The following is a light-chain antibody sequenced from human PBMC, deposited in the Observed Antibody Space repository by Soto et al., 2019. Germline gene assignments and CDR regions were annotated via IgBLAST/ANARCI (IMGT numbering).Light chain of an antibody. CDR2: ENN. Sequence: QSVLTQPPSVSAAPGQRVTISCTGSSSNIGAGYEAHWYQQVPGTAPKPLIYENNNRPSGVPDRFSGSKSGPSASLAITGLQAEDEAEYYCQSYDSSLSGYVFGTGTKLTVL. CDR1: SSNIGAGYE. V-gene: IGLV1-40*01. J-gene: IGLJ1*01. CDR3: QSYDSSLSGYV.